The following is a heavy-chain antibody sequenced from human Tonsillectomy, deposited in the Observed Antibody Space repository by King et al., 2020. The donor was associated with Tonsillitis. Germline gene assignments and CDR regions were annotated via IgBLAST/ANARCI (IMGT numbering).Heavy chain of an antibody. V-gene: IGHV3-7*03. J-gene: IGHJ6*02. CDR1: GFTFSSYW. D-gene: IGHD4-17*01. CDR3: ARDSYGDYYYGMDV. CDR2: IKQDGSEK. Sequence: VQLVESGGGLVQPGGSLRLSCAASGFTFSSYWMSWVRQAPGKGLEWVANIKQDGSEKYYVDSVKGRFTITRDNAKNSLYLQMNSLRAEDTAVYYLARDSYGDYYYGMDVWGQGTTVTVSS.